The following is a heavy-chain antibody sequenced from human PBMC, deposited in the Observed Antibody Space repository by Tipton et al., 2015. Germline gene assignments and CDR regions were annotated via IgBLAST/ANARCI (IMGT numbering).Heavy chain of an antibody. J-gene: IGHJ6*02. CDR3: ARDGLLSSDSNCYGLDV. CDR1: GDSISSSNW. Sequence: TLSLTCSVSGDSISSSNWWSWVRQPPGKGLEWIGEIHHGGSTNYNPSLKSRVTISLDTSRSHFSLKLTSVTAADTAVYYCARDGLLSSDSNCYGLDVWGQGTTVTVSS. D-gene: IGHD3-22*01. CDR2: IHHGGST. V-gene: IGHV4-4*02.